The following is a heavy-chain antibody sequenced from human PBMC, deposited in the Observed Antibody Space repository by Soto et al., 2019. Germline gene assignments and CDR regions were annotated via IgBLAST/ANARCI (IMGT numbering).Heavy chain of an antibody. CDR1: GGSFSGYY. D-gene: IGHD1-26*01. Sequence: QVQLQQWGAGLLKPSETLSLTCAVYGGSFSGYYWSWIRQPPGKGLEWIGEINHSGSTNYNPSLKRRVTISVDPSKNQFSLKLSSVTAADTAVYYCAKHMGAPYYYYGMDVWGQGTTVTVSS. V-gene: IGHV4-34*01. CDR3: AKHMGAPYYYYGMDV. CDR2: INHSGST. J-gene: IGHJ6*02.